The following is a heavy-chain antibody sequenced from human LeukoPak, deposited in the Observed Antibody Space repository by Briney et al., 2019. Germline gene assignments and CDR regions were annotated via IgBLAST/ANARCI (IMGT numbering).Heavy chain of an antibody. Sequence: GGSLRLSCAASGFTVSSNYMSWVRQAPGKGLEWVSVIYSGGSTYYADSVKGRFTISRDNSKNTLYLQMNSLRAEDTAVYYCARDYAWDSYGLVLDSWGEGALVTASS. D-gene: IGHD3-16*02. J-gene: IGHJ4*02. CDR1: GFTVSSNY. CDR3: ARDYAWDSYGLVLDS. CDR2: IYSGGST. V-gene: IGHV3-66*01.